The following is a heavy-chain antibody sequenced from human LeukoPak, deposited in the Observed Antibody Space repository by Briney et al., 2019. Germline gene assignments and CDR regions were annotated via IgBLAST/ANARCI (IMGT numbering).Heavy chain of an antibody. V-gene: IGHV3-30-3*01. CDR2: ISYDGSNK. D-gene: IGHD2-15*01. Sequence: GGSLRISCAASGFTFSSYAMHRVRQAPGKGLEWVAVISYDGSNKYYADSVKGRFTISRDNSKNTLYLQMNSLRAEDTAVYYCASPVVAARGYYYYYGMDVWGKGTTVTVSS. CDR1: GFTFSSYA. CDR3: ASPVVAARGYYYYYGMDV. J-gene: IGHJ6*04.